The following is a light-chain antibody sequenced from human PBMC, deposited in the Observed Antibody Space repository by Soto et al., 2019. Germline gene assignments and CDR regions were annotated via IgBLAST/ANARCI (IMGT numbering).Light chain of an antibody. V-gene: IGKV1-9*01. Sequence: DIQLTQSPSVLSVSVGDTVTITCRASQALSNYLAWYQQKPGKAPDLLIYSASTLQSGVPSRLSGSGSETEFSLTIRALQPEDFATYYCQQLSRYPLTFGGGTKVDIK. CDR1: QALSNY. CDR3: QQLSRYPLT. J-gene: IGKJ4*01. CDR2: SAS.